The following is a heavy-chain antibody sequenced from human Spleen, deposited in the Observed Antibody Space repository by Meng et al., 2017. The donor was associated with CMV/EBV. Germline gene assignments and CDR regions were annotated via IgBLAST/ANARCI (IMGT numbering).Heavy chain of an antibody. D-gene: IGHD3-3*01. CDR3: ARGGGKTYYDFWSAYYMN. CDR1: FSSHY. V-gene: IGHV1-46*01. J-gene: IGHJ4*02. Sequence: FSSHYLNWVRQAPGQGLEWMGIINPSGGSTSYAQKFQGRVTMTRDASTTTVYMELSSLRSDDTAVYYCARGGGKTYYDFWSAYYMNWGQGTLVTVSS. CDR2: INPSGGST.